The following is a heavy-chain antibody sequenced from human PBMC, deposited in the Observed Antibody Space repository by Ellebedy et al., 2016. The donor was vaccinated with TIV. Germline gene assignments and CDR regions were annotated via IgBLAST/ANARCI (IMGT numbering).Heavy chain of an antibody. CDR2: INHSGST. J-gene: IGHJ4*02. D-gene: IGHD6-19*01. CDR1: GGSFSGYY. Sequence: MPSETLSLTCPVYGGSFSGYYWSWIRQPPGKGLEWIGEINHSGSTNYNPSLKSRVTISVDTSKNQFSLKLSSVTAADTAVYYCARGGWQWLAVTYFDYWGQGTLVTVSS. V-gene: IGHV4-34*01. CDR3: ARGGWQWLAVTYFDY.